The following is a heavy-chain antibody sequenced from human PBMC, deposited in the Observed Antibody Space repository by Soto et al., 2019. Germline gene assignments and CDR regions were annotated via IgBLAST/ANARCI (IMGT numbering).Heavy chain of an antibody. CDR3: SRALRYFDWLLSDPYYFDY. J-gene: IGHJ4*02. Sequence: GGSLRLSCAASGFTFSSYAMHWVRQAPGKGLRWVAVISYKGSNKFYADSVKGRFTIFRDNFKNTLFLQINSLRAEDTAVYFFSRALRYFDWLLSDPYYFDYWGQGTLVTVSS. CDR1: GFTFSSYA. CDR2: ISYKGSNK. D-gene: IGHD3-9*01. V-gene: IGHV3-30-3*01.